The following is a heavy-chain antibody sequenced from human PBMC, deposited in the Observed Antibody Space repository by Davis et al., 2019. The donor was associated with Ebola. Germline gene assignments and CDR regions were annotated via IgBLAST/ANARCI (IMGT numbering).Heavy chain of an antibody. J-gene: IGHJ4*02. Sequence: GGSLRLSCAASGFTFSSYSMNWVRQAPGKGLEWVSSISSSSSYIYYADSVEGRFTISRDNAKNSLYLQMNSLRAEDTAVYYCARQHDPSTPAPGFWGQGTLVTVSS. D-gene: IGHD5/OR15-5a*01. CDR2: ISSSSSYI. CDR1: GFTFSSYS. CDR3: ARQHDPSTPAPGF. V-gene: IGHV3-21*01.